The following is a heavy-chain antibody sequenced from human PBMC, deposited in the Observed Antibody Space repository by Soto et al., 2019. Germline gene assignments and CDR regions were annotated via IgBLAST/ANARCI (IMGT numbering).Heavy chain of an antibody. V-gene: IGHV3-23*01. CDR1: GFTFSTYA. CDR2: ISGSGST. Sequence: EVQLLESGGRLVQPGGSLRLSCAASGFTFSTYAMTWVRQAPGKGLAWLSSISGSGSTYYADSVKGRFTISRDNSKNTLYLQMNSLRAEDTAVYYCAKVISTSGSSLWGRGTLVTVSS. D-gene: IGHD3-10*01. J-gene: IGHJ4*02. CDR3: AKVISTSGSSL.